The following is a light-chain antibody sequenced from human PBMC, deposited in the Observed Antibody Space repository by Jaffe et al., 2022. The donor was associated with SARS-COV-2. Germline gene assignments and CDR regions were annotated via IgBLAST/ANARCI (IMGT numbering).Light chain of an antibody. Sequence: QSALTQPASVSGSPGQSITISCTGSSSDIGYYDYVSWYQQHPGKAPILIIYDVNYRPSGVSNRFSGSKSGNMASLTISGLQAEDEAAYYCNSYTSGDIYVFGTGTELTVL. V-gene: IGLV2-14*03. CDR2: DVN. J-gene: IGLJ1*01. CDR1: SSDIGYYDY. CDR3: NSYTSGDIYV.